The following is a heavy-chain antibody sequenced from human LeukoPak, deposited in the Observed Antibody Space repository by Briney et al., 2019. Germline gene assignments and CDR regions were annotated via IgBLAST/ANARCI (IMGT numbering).Heavy chain of an antibody. CDR2: ITTSDGNT. Sequence: GGSLRLSCAASGFTFNSYTMSWVRQAPGKGLEWVSTITTSDGNTYYADSVKGRFTVSRDNSKNTLFLQMNSLRAEDTAVYYCAKDGGLWVSAHWGDSWGRGTLVTVSS. V-gene: IGHV3-23*01. D-gene: IGHD7-27*01. CDR3: AKDGGLWVSAHWGDS. CDR1: GFTFNSYT. J-gene: IGHJ4*02.